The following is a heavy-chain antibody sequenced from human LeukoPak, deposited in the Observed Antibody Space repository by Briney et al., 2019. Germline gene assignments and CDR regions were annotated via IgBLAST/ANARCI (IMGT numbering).Heavy chain of an antibody. CDR1: GFTFSSYA. V-gene: IGHV3-23*01. Sequence: PGGSLRLSRAASGFTFSSYAMSWVRQAPGKGLDWVSAISGSGGNTYYADSVKGRFTISRDNSKNTLYLQMNSPRAEDTAVYYCAKDQYGGNPQYFFDYWGQGTLVTVSS. CDR3: AKDQYGGNPQYFFDY. D-gene: IGHD4-23*01. CDR2: ISGSGGNT. J-gene: IGHJ4*02.